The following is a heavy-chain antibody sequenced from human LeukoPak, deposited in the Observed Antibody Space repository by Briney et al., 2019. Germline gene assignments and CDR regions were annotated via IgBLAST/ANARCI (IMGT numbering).Heavy chain of an antibody. J-gene: IGHJ4*02. CDR2: INHSGST. Sequence: KTSETLSLTCAVYGGSFSGYYWSWIRQPPGKGLEWIGEINHSGSTNYNPSLKSRVTISVDTSKNHFSLKLSSVTAADTAVYYCARGRSGIRYFDWLLRYFDYWGQGTLVAVSS. CDR3: ARGRSGIRYFDWLLRYFDY. D-gene: IGHD3-9*01. V-gene: IGHV4-34*01. CDR1: GGSFSGYY.